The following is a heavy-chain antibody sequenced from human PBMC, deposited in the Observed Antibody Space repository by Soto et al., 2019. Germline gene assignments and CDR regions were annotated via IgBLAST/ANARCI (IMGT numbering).Heavy chain of an antibody. V-gene: IGHV4-34*01. D-gene: IGHD3-16*02. Sequence: TLSPNCAVCGGSFRGYYCSWIRQPPGKGLEWSGEINHSGSANYNPALKSRVAISLDTTKKQFSLKLSSVTAADTAVYYCARDPYYDYVWGSYRPYYYYSMDVWGEGTTVTVSS. CDR3: ARDPYYDYVWGSYRPYYYYSMDV. CDR1: GGSFRGYY. CDR2: INHSGSA. J-gene: IGHJ6*04.